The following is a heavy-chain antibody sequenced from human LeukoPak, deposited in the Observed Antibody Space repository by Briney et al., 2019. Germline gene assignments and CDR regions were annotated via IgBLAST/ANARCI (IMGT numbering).Heavy chain of an antibody. D-gene: IGHD6-13*01. CDR3: ARLWSSSWYPLWAFDY. CDR1: GGSFSGYY. Sequence: SETLSLTCAVYGGSFSGYYWSWIRQPPGKGLEWIGEINHSGSTNYNPSLKSRVTISVDTSKNQFSLKLSSVTAADTAVYYCARLWSSSWYPLWAFDYWGQGTLVTVSS. J-gene: IGHJ4*02. V-gene: IGHV4-34*01. CDR2: INHSGST.